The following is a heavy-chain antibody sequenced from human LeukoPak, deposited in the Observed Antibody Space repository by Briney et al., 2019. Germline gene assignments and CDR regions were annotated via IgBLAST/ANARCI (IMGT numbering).Heavy chain of an antibody. CDR3: ARDIPCSGGSCYFGSYAFDI. CDR2: ISSSSSYT. J-gene: IGHJ3*02. CDR1: GFTFSDYY. D-gene: IGHD2-15*01. Sequence: GRSLRLSCAASGFTFSDYYMSWIRQAPGKGLEWVSYISSSSSYTNYADSVKGRFTISRDNAKNSLYLQMNSLRAEDTAVYYCARDIPCSGGSCYFGSYAFDIWGQGTMVTVSS. V-gene: IGHV3-11*06.